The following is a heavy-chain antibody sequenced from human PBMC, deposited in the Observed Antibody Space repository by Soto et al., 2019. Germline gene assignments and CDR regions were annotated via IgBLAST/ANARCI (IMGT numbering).Heavy chain of an antibody. V-gene: IGHV1-2*02. CDR2: IHPNSGGA. Sequence: QVQLVQSGAEVKKPGASVKVSCKTSGYTFTDYYIHWVRQAPGQGLEWMGWIHPNSGGANLAQKFQGRVTMTSDTFINTAYVELSSLTSDDTAVYYCTKGLRWFAEYWDQGTLGTVS. D-gene: IGHD3-10*01. CDR1: GYTFTDYY. J-gene: IGHJ4*02. CDR3: TKGLRWFAEY.